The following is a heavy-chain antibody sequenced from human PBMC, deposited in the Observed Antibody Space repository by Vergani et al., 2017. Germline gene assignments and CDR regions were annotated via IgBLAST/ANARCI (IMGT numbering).Heavy chain of an antibody. V-gene: IGHV4-61*02. Sequence: HLQESGPGLVKSSQTLSLTCTVSGGSITSSLYYWSWIRQSAGKTLEWIGRIDGSGTTTYNPSLQSRVIISRDTSTNQFSLKLTSVTAADTAMYYCARDFPPFDYWGQGTLVTVSS. D-gene: IGHD2/OR15-2a*01. CDR1: GGSITSSLYY. J-gene: IGHJ4*02. CDR3: ARDFPPFDY. CDR2: IDGSGTT.